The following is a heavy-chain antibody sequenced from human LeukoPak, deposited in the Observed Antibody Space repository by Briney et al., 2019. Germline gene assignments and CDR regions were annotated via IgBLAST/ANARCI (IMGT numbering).Heavy chain of an antibody. CDR1: GGSISGFY. CDR3: ARGPRSGPFSFYFYGMDV. J-gene: IGHJ6*02. Sequence: SETLSLTCTVSGGSISGFYWSWIRQPPGKGLEWIGYMDKSGGTTYNPSLKSRVTISVDTSKNQFSLKLSSVTAADTAIYYCARGPRSGPFSFYFYGMDVWGQGTTVTVS. CDR2: MDKSGGT. D-gene: IGHD2-15*01. V-gene: IGHV4-59*01.